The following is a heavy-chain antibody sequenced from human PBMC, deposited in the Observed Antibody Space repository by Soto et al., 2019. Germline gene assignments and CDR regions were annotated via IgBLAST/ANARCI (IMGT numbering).Heavy chain of an antibody. J-gene: IGHJ4*02. V-gene: IGHV1-24*01. Sequence: ASVKVSCKVSGYSLTELSMHWVRQAPGKGLEWMGGFDPVEGETSYAQKFQGRVTLTEDTSTDTATMELSSLRSEDTAVYYCATTYFYDSTGPHYWGQGTLVTVSS. CDR2: FDPVEGET. D-gene: IGHD3-22*01. CDR1: GYSLTELS. CDR3: ATTYFYDSTGPHY.